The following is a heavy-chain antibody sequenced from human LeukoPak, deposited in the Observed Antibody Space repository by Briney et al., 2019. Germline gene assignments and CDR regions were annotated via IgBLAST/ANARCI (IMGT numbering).Heavy chain of an antibody. D-gene: IGHD6-6*01. Sequence: ASVKVSCKASGGTFSSYAISWVRQAPGQGLEWMGWISAYNGNTNYAQKLQGRVTMTTDTSTSTAYMELRSLRSDDTAVYYCARVDSSSSSIYYYYGMDVWGQGTTVTVSS. CDR3: ARVDSSSSSIYYYYGMDV. CDR2: ISAYNGNT. J-gene: IGHJ6*02. CDR1: GGTFSSYA. V-gene: IGHV1-18*01.